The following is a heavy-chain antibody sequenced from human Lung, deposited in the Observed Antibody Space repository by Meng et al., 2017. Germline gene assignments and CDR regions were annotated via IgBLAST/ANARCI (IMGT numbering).Heavy chain of an antibody. CDR3: ARGPTTMAHDFDY. CDR2: INHSGST. V-gene: IGHV4-34*01. CDR1: GGSFSDYY. Sequence: QEELQQWGGGLLKPSETPSLTCVVSGGSFSDYYWSWIRQSPGKGLEWIGEINHSGSTNYNPSLESRATISVDTSQNNLSLKLSSVTAADSAVYYCARGPTTMAHDFDYWGQGTLVTVSS. D-gene: IGHD4-11*01. J-gene: IGHJ4*02.